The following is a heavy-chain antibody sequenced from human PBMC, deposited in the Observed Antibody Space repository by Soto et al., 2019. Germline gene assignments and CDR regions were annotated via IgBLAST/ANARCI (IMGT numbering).Heavy chain of an antibody. V-gene: IGHV3-23*01. D-gene: IGHD3-10*01. CDR1: GFAFSTYA. CDR2: ISGSGGST. J-gene: IGHJ3*02. CDR3: AKDLWLTMVRGAPHDAFDI. Sequence: GXLRLSGACSGFAFSTYALSWVRQAPGKGLEWVSAISGSGGSTYYADSVKGRFTISRDNSKNTLYLQMNSLRAEDTAVYYCAKDLWLTMVRGAPHDAFDIWGQGTMVTVSS.